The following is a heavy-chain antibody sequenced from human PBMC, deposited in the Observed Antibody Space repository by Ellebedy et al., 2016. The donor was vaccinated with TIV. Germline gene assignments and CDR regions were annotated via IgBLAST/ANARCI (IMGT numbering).Heavy chain of an antibody. CDR3: VCSLYGDPSLGFDY. Sequence: GESLKISCSASGFTFSSNALHWVRQAPGKGLEWVAVISFDGNKEYYVDSVKGRFTISRDNSKNTLYLQMNSLRAEDTAVYYCVCSLYGDPSLGFDYWGQGTLVTVSS. D-gene: IGHD4-17*01. CDR2: ISFDGNKE. CDR1: GFTFSSNA. V-gene: IGHV3-30*01. J-gene: IGHJ4*02.